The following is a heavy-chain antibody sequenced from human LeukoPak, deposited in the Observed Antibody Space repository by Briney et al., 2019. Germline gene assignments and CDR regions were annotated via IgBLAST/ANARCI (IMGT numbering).Heavy chain of an antibody. J-gene: IGHJ4*02. Sequence: ASVKVSCKASGYSFSGYYMNWVRQAPGQGLEWMGWINPNSGGTNYAQKFQDRVSMTRDTSISTAYMQLSRLRSDDTAVYYCARSPHILTGENFDFWGQGTLLTVSS. CDR3: ARSPHILTGENFDF. CDR1: GYSFSGYY. D-gene: IGHD3-9*01. V-gene: IGHV1-2*02. CDR2: INPNSGGT.